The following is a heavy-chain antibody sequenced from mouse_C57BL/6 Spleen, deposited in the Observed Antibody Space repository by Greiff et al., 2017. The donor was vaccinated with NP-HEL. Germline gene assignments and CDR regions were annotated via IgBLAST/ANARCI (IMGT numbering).Heavy chain of an antibody. D-gene: IGHD1-1*01. CDR2: INPSSGYT. Sequence: VQLQQSGAKLAKPGASVKLSCKASGYTFTSYWMHWVKQRPGQGLEWIGYINPSSGYTKYNQKFKDKATLTADKSSSTAYMQLSSLTYEDSAVYYCARDYGSEGSYFDYWGQGTTLTVSS. J-gene: IGHJ2*01. CDR1: GYTFTSYW. V-gene: IGHV1-7*01. CDR3: ARDYGSEGSYFDY.